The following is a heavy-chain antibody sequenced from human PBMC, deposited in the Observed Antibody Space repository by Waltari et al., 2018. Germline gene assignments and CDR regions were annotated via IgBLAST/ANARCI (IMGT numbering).Heavy chain of an antibody. Sequence: EVQLVESGGGLVQPGGSLRLSCAASGFTFRSYSMNWVREARGEGQYWISCIRSSSSSRYSAASVKGRCTISRDNAKTSLVLQMNSLRAEDTAVYYCASGLRHMMPDYWGQGTLVTVSS. J-gene: IGHJ4*02. V-gene: IGHV3-48*04. D-gene: IGHD2-2*01. CDR2: IRSSSSSR. CDR1: GFTFRSYS. CDR3: ASGLRHMMPDY.